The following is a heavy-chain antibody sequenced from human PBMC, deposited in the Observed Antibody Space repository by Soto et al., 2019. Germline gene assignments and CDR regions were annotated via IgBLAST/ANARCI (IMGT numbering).Heavy chain of an antibody. J-gene: IGHJ6*02. CDR1: GYTFTSYY. V-gene: IGHV1-46*03. CDR2: INPSGGST. CDR3: TRGTSYGMDV. Sequence: ASVKVSCKASGYTFTSYYMHWVRQAPGQGLEWMGVINPSGGSTSYAQKFQGRVTMTRDTSTTTVYMDLNSLRSEDTAVYYCTRGTSYGMDVWGQGTTVIVSS. D-gene: IGHD2-2*01.